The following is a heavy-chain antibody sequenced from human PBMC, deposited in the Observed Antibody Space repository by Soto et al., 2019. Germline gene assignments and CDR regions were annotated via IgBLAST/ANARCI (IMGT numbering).Heavy chain of an antibody. CDR3: ARDLSGGYGALDT. J-gene: IGHJ3*02. V-gene: IGHV3-33*01. CDR1: GFTFSSYG. D-gene: IGHD5-12*01. Sequence: SLRLSCAPSGFTFSSYGMHWARQAPGKGLEWVAVIWYDGSNKVYADSVKGRFTISRDNSKNTLYLQMNSLRAEDTAVYYCARDLSGGYGALDTWGQGTMVTVSS. CDR2: IWYDGSNK.